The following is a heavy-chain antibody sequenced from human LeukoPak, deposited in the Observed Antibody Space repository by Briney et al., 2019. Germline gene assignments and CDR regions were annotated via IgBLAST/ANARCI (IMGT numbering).Heavy chain of an antibody. CDR1: GFTFSDYY. J-gene: IGHJ6*03. CDR2: ISSSGSTI. Sequence: GGSLRLSCAASGFTFSDYYMSWIRQAPGKGLEWVSYISSSGSTIYYADSVKGRFTISRDNAKNSLYLQMNSLRAEDTAVYYCARDRYGQPYYYYYMDVWGKGTTVTVSS. CDR3: ARDRYGQPYYYYYMDV. D-gene: IGHD1-14*01. V-gene: IGHV3-11*04.